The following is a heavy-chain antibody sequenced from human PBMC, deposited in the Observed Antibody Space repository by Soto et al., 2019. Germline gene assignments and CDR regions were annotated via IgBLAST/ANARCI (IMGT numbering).Heavy chain of an antibody. D-gene: IGHD2-21*01. CDR1: GYTFTSYW. CDR3: ARRGYSNNWYDY. Sequence: LGESLKISCKGSGYTFTSYWIAWVRQMPGKGLEWMGIFYHDDSNIRYSPSFQGQVTISADKSISTAYLQWSSLEASDTAMYYCARRGYSNNWYDYWGQGTLVTVSS. J-gene: IGHJ5*01. CDR2: FYHDDSNI. V-gene: IGHV5-51*01.